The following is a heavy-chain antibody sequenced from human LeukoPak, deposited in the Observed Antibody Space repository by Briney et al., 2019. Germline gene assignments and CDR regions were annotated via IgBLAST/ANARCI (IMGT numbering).Heavy chain of an antibody. V-gene: IGHV1-8*01. D-gene: IGHD4-17*01. Sequence: ASVKVSCKASGYTCTNYDINWVRQATGQGLEWMGWMDPNSGNIGYAQKFECRVTMTRNTSISTGYVDLSSLRSEDTAVYYCTRSMATVTTGYWGQGTLVTVSS. J-gene: IGHJ4*02. CDR2: MDPNSGNI. CDR1: GYTCTNYD. CDR3: TRSMATVTTGY.